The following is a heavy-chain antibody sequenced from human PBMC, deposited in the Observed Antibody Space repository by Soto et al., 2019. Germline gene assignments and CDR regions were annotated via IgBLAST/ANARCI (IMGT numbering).Heavy chain of an antibody. CDR2: IVPTVDTS. Sequence: QVQLVQSGAEVRQPASSVKVSCKTSGATFSSYAITWVRQAPGQGLEWMGGIVPTVDTSTYAQKFQGRVTITADKFTNTVYMEQSSLRSDDTAVYYCVRVVAIPGYPDNWGQGTLVTVSS. CDR3: VRVVAIPGYPDN. J-gene: IGHJ4*02. V-gene: IGHV1-69*14. D-gene: IGHD5-12*01. CDR1: GATFSSYA.